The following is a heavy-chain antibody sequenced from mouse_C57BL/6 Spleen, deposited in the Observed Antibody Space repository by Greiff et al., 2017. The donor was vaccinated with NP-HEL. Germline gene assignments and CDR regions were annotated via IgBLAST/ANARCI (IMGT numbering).Heavy chain of an antibody. D-gene: IGHD1-1*01. J-gene: IGHJ4*01. CDR2: IYPGSGNT. CDR3: ARGLYGSSYVYYAMDY. CDR1: GYTFTDYY. V-gene: IGHV1-76*01. Sequence: QVQLKESGAELVRPGASVKLSCKASGYTFTDYYINWVKQRPGQGLEWIARIYPGSGNTYYNEKFKGKATLTAEKSSSTAYMQLSSLTSEDSAVYFCARGLYGSSYVYYAMDYWGQGTSVTVSS.